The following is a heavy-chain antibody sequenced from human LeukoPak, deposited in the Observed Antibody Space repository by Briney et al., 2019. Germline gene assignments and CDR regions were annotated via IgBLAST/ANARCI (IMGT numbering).Heavy chain of an antibody. CDR3: ARVGRVVAAIYYYYYMDV. CDR2: IYTSGST. J-gene: IGHJ6*03. CDR1: GGSISSYY. Sequence: SETLSLTCTVSGGSISSYYWSWIRQPAGKGLEWIGRIYTSGSTNYNPSLKSRVTMSVDTSKNQFSLKLSSVTAADTAVYYCARVGRVVAAIYYYYYMDVWGKGTTVTVSS. D-gene: IGHD2-15*01. V-gene: IGHV4-4*07.